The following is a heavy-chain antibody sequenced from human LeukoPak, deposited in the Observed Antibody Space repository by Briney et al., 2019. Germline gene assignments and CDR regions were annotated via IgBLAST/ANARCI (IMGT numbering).Heavy chain of an antibody. CDR3: ATDLIVGSYYFDY. V-gene: IGHV1-24*01. D-gene: IGHD1-26*01. CDR2: FDPEGGET. CDR1: GYTLTELS. Sequence: ASVKVSCKVSGYTLTELSMHWVRQAPGKGLEWMGGFDPEGGETIYAQKFQGRVTMTEDTSTDTAYMELSSLRSEDTAVYYCATDLIVGSYYFDYWGQGTLVTVSS. J-gene: IGHJ4*02.